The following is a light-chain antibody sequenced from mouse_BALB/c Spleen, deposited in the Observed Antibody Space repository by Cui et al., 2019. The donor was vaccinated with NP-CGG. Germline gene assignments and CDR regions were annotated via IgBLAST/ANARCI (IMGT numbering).Light chain of an antibody. V-gene: IGLV1*01. CDR3: ALWYSNHWV. J-gene: IGLJ1*01. Sequence: QAVLTQDSSLTTSPGETVTLTCRSSTGAGTTSNYANWVQEKPDHLFTGLIGGTNNRAPGVPARFSGSLIGDKAALTITGAQTEDEAIYFCALWYSNHWVFGGGTKLTVL. CDR2: GTN. CDR1: TGAGTTSNY.